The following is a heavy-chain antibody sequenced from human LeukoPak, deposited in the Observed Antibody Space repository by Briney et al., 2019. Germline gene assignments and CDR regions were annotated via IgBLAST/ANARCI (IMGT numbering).Heavy chain of an antibody. CDR2: ISSSSSTI. CDR1: GFTFSSYS. V-gene: IGHV3-48*01. D-gene: IGHD6-19*01. Sequence: GGSLILSCAASGFTFSSYSMNWVRQAPGKGLEWVSYISSSSSTIYYADSVKGRFTISRDNSKNTLYLQMNSLRPEDTALYYCANTMYSSAWSPFDYWGRGTLVTVSS. J-gene: IGHJ4*02. CDR3: ANTMYSSAWSPFDY.